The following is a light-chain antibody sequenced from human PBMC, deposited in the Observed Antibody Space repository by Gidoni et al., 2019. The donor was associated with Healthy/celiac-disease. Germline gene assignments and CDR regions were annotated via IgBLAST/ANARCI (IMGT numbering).Light chain of an antibody. CDR2: GAS. CDR3: QQYNNWPLWT. Sequence: EIVMTQSPATLSVSPGERATLSCRASQSVSINLAWYQQKPGQAPRLLIYGASTRATGIPARFSGSGSGTEFTLTISSLQSGDFAVYYCQQYNNWPLWTCGQGTKVEIK. V-gene: IGKV3-15*01. CDR1: QSVSIN. J-gene: IGKJ1*01.